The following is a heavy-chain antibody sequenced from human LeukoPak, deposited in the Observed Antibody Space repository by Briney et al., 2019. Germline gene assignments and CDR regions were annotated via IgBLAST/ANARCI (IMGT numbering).Heavy chain of an antibody. CDR1: GGSIRTYY. CDR3: ARLEKDYYDSSGYFDC. D-gene: IGHD3-22*01. Sequence: SETLSLTCTVSGGSIRTYYWSGIRQPPGKVLEWIGYIYYSGSTNYNPSLKSRVTISVDTSQNQFSLKLSSVTAADTAVYYCARLEKDYYDSSGYFDCWGQGTLVTVSS. CDR2: IYYSGST. J-gene: IGHJ4*02. V-gene: IGHV4-59*08.